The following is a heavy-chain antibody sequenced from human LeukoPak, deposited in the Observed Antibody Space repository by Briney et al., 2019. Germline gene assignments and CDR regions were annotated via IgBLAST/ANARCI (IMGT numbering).Heavy chain of an antibody. CDR1: GFTFSTYN. Sequence: GGSLRLSCAASGFTFSTYNMNGVRQAPGEGLEGGSDINSGGTTMYNADAVKGRFTISRDSAKNSLYLQMNHLRAEDTAVYYRTREVVTQSIYSGYDAFDIWGRGTMVTVSS. CDR3: TREVVTQSIYSGYDAFDI. CDR2: INSGGTTM. V-gene: IGHV3-48*04. D-gene: IGHD5-12*01. J-gene: IGHJ3*02.